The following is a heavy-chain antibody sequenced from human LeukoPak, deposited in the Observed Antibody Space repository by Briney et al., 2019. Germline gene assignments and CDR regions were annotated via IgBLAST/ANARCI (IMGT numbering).Heavy chain of an antibody. CDR3: AREATVGATSAFDI. CDR2: IIPIFGTA. J-gene: IGHJ3*02. D-gene: IGHD1-26*01. Sequence: SVKVSCKASGGTFSSYAISWVRQAPGQGLEWMGGIIPIFGTANYAQKFQGRVTITADESTSTAYMELSSLRSEDTAVYYCAREATVGATSAFDIWGQGTMVTVSS. CDR1: GGTFSSYA. V-gene: IGHV1-69*13.